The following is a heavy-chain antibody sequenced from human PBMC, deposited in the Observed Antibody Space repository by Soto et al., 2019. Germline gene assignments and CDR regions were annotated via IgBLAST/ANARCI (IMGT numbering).Heavy chain of an antibody. CDR1: GGSISSGGYY. CDR3: ATYGSGSYKPTTFDD. J-gene: IGHJ4*02. CDR2: IYYSGST. D-gene: IGHD3-10*01. V-gene: IGHV4-31*03. Sequence: QVQLQESGPGLVKPSQTLSLTCTVSGGSISSGGYYWSWIPQQPGKGLEWIGYIYYSGSTYYNPSLKSRVTISVDTSKNQFSLKLSSVTAADTAVYYCATYGSGSYKPTTFDDWGQGTLVTVSS.